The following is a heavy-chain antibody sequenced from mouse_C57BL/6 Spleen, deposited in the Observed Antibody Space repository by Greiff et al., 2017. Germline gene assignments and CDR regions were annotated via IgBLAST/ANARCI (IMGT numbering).Heavy chain of an antibody. J-gene: IGHJ4*01. CDR2: IRSKSNNYAT. CDR1: GFSFNTYA. Sequence: EVKLMESGGGLVQPKGSLKLSCAASGFSFNTYAMNWVRQAPGKGLEWVARIRSKSNNYATYYADSVKDRVTISRADSESMLYLQMNNLNTEDTAMYYCVRHDGYESYAMDYWGQGTSVTVSS. V-gene: IGHV10-1*01. D-gene: IGHD2-2*01. CDR3: VRHDGYESYAMDY.